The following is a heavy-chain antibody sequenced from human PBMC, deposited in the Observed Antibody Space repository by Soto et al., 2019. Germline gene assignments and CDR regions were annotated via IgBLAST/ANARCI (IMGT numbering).Heavy chain of an antibody. CDR2: MSSNSGNT. CDR3: ARGWYYDFWSGYYGPYYYGMDV. Sequence: QVQLVQSGAEVKKPGASVKVSCKAPGYTFTSYDINWVRQATGQGLEWMGWMSSNSGNTGYAQKFQGRVTMTRNTSISTAYIELSSLRSEDMAVYYCARGWYYDFWSGYYGPYYYGMDVWGQGTTVTVSS. D-gene: IGHD3-3*01. CDR1: GYTFTSYD. V-gene: IGHV1-8*01. J-gene: IGHJ6*02.